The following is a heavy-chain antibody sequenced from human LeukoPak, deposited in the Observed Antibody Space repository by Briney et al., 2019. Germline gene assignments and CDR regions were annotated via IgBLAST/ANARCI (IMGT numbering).Heavy chain of an antibody. Sequence: GGSLRLSCAASGFTFSSYAMHWVRQAPGKGLEWVAVISYDGSNKYYADSVKGRFTISRDNSKNTLYLQMNSLRAEDTAVYYCARDPHVDIVATSYFDYWGQGTLVTVSS. CDR1: GFTFSSYA. V-gene: IGHV3-30-3*01. CDR2: ISYDGSNK. J-gene: IGHJ4*02. D-gene: IGHD5-12*01. CDR3: ARDPHVDIVATSYFDY.